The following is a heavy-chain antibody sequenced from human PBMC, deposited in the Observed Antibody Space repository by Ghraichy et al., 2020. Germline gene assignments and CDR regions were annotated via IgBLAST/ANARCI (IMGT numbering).Heavy chain of an antibody. J-gene: IGHJ4*02. D-gene: IGHD3-22*01. CDR1: GFTFSSYA. Sequence: GGSLRLSCAASGFTFSSYAMSWVRQAPGKGLEWVSAISGSGGSTYYTDSVKGRFTISRDNSKNTLYLQMNSLRAEDTAVYYCAKDRGYYYDSSGFFDYWGQGTLVTVSS. V-gene: IGHV3-23*01. CDR2: ISGSGGST. CDR3: AKDRGYYYDSSGFFDY.